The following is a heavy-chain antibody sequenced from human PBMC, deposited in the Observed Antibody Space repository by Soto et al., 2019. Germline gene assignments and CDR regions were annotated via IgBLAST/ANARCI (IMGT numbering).Heavy chain of an antibody. CDR1: GYTFKTYG. J-gene: IGHJ3*01. V-gene: IGHV1-18*01. D-gene: IGHD4-17*01. CDR2: ISAYNGNT. Sequence: ASVKVSCKASGYTFKTYGITWVRQAPGQGLEWVGWISAYNGNTHHAQKVQGRVTLTTDTSTSTAYLELNSVRSDDTAMYYCARAYGEPPDAFDLWGQGTMVTVSS. CDR3: ARAYGEPPDAFDL.